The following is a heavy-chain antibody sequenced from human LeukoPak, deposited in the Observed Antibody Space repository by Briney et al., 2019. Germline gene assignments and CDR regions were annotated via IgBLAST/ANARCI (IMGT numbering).Heavy chain of an antibody. Sequence: PSETLSLTCTVSGGSISSYYWSWIRQPPGKGLEWIGNIYYSGSTNYSPSLKSRVTISVYTSKNQFSLKLSSVTAADTAVYYCARVGFGPAEDFQHWGQGTLVTVSS. D-gene: IGHD3-10*01. CDR1: GGSISSYY. CDR3: ARVGFGPAEDFQH. J-gene: IGHJ1*01. V-gene: IGHV4-59*01. CDR2: IYYSGST.